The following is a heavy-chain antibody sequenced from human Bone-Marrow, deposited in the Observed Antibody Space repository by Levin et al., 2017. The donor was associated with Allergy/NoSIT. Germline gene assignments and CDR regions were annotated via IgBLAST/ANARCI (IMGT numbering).Heavy chain of an antibody. J-gene: IGHJ5*02. D-gene: IGHD2-2*01. CDR3: ARVVDQGWFDP. CDR2: VYSDGTV. V-gene: IGHV4-4*07. Sequence: SETLSLTCTVSGVSTSSYYWSWIRQAAGKGLEWIGRVYSDGTVNYNPSLDSRVSMSVDTSKNHVFLRLTSVTAADTAVYYCARVVDQGWFDPWGQGTQVTVSS. CDR1: GVSTSSYY.